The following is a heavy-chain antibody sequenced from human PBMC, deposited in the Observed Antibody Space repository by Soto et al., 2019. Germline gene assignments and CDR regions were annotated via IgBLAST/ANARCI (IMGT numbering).Heavy chain of an antibody. CDR3: ARVKGGGYSYGYFIDY. D-gene: IGHD5-18*01. V-gene: IGHV4-34*01. J-gene: IGHJ4*02. Sequence: SETLSLTCAVYGGSFSCYYWSWLRQPPGKGLEWIGEINHSGSTNYNPSLKSRVTISVDTSKNQFSLKLSSVTAADTAVYYCARVKGGGYSYGYFIDYWGQGTLVTGSS. CDR2: INHSGST. CDR1: GGSFSCYY.